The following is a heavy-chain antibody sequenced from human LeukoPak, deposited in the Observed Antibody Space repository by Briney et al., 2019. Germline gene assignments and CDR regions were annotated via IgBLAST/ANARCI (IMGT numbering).Heavy chain of an antibody. V-gene: IGHV7-4-1*02. CDR1: GYTFTSYS. Sequence: ASVKVSCKASGYTFTSYSMNWVRQAPGQGLEYMGWINTNTGNPTYAQGFTGRFVFSLDTSVSTSYLQISSLKAEDTAVYHCARDFPARDWYFDLWGRGTLVTVSS. CDR2: INTNTGNP. J-gene: IGHJ2*01. CDR3: ARDFPARDWYFDL.